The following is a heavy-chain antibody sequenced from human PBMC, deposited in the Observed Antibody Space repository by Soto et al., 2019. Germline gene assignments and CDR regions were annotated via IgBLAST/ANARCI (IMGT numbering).Heavy chain of an antibody. CDR1: GFSLSSSGVG. J-gene: IGHJ4*02. V-gene: IGHV2-5*02. CDR3: VHLLTGGRFDS. D-gene: IGHD3-16*01. CDR2: IYWDDDK. Sequence: QITLKESGPSLVKPTETLTLTCTFSGFSLSSSGVGVAWIRQPPGEPLEWLALIYWDDDKYTSPSLKSRLTITKDTSKNQVVLLMTNMDPVDTATYFCVHLLTGGRFDSWGQGTLVTVSS.